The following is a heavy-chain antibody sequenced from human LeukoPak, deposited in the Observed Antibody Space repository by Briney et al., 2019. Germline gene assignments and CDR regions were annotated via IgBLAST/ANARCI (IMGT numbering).Heavy chain of an antibody. Sequence: GGSLRLSCAASGFTFRDSAMDWVRQAPGKGLEWVSLISHSGANTFYADSVKGRFTVSRDNSKNMMYLQMNSLRAEDTAVYYCAKDIEASIWGQGTLATVSS. CDR3: AKDIEASI. CDR1: GFTFRDSA. D-gene: IGHD2-15*01. J-gene: IGHJ4*02. CDR2: ISHSGANT. V-gene: IGHV3-23*01.